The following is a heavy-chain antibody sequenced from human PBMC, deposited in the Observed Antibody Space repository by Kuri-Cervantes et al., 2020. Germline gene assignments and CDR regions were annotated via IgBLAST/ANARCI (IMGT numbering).Heavy chain of an antibody. CDR3: VNSGYHWAFDY. CDR1: GGTFSSYA. CDR2: ISPHGQTP. D-gene: IGHD3-22*01. V-gene: IGHV1-46*01. J-gene: IGHJ4*02. Sequence: ASVKVSCKASGGTFSSYAISWVRQAPGQGLEWMGVISPHGQTPSKVQKFQGRVTMTSDTSTSTVYMELRNLRSEDTALYYCVNSGYHWAFDYWGQGTLVTVSS.